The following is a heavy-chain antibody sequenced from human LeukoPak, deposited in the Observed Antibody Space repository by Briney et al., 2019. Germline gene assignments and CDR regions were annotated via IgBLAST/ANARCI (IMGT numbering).Heavy chain of an antibody. J-gene: IGHJ4*02. CDR1: GYTFTGYY. Sequence: ASVKVSCKASGYTFTGYYMHWVRQAPGQGLEWMGWINPNSGGTNYAQKFQGRVTMTRDTPISTAYMELSRLRSDDTAVYYCARDQGISRDLFDYWGQGTLVTVSS. V-gene: IGHV1-2*02. D-gene: IGHD6-13*01. CDR3: ARDQGISRDLFDY. CDR2: INPNSGGT.